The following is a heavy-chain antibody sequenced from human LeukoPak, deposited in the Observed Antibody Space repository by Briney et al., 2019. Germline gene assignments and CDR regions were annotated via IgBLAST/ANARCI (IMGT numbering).Heavy chain of an antibody. D-gene: IGHD6-13*01. V-gene: IGHV3-7*01. CDR2: IKQDGSEK. J-gene: IGHJ6*02. CDR3: ARDTYSSSWYFVKYYYYGMDV. CDR1: GFTFSSYW. Sequence: GGSLRLSCAASGFTFSSYWMSWVRQASGKGLEWVANIKQDGSEKYYVDSVKGRFTISRDNAKNSLYLQMNSLRAEDTAVYYCARDTYSSSWYFVKYYYYGMDVWGQGTTVTVSS.